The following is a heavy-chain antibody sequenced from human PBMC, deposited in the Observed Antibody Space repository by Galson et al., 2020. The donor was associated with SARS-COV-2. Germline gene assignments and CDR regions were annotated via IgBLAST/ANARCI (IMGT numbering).Heavy chain of an antibody. D-gene: IGHD3-16*01. Sequence: SETLSLTCTVSGGSISSSSYYWGWIRQPPGKGLEWIGSIYYSGSTYYNPSLKSRVTISVDTSKNQFSLKLSSVTAADTAVYYCARALYDYVWGSYYYWGQGTLVTVSS. CDR2: IYYSGST. CDR1: GGSISSSSYY. V-gene: IGHV4-39*07. J-gene: IGHJ4*02. CDR3: ARALYDYVWGSYYY.